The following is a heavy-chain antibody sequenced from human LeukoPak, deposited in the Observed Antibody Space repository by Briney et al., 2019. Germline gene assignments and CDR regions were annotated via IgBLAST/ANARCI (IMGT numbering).Heavy chain of an antibody. Sequence: GGSLRLSCSASGFSFRNYGMTWVRQGPGKGLEWVSAISGSGGSTYYADSVKGRFTISRDNSKNTLYLQMNSLRAEDTAVYYCAKPPHGYYGSGSYEGGALLIIYMDVWGKGTTVTISS. CDR2: ISGSGGST. V-gene: IGHV3-23*01. CDR3: AKPPHGYYGSGSYEGGALLIIYMDV. CDR1: GFSFRNYG. D-gene: IGHD3-10*01. J-gene: IGHJ6*03.